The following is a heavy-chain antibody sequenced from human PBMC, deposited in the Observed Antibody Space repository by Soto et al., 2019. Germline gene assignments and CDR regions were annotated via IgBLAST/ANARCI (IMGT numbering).Heavy chain of an antibody. CDR1: GGSISNYY. CDR3: ASRSVSAPYYFDY. J-gene: IGHJ4*02. V-gene: IGHV4-59*01. Sequence: SETLSLTCTVSGGSISNYYWSWLRQPPGEGLEWIGYIYYSGSINYTPSLKRRGTISVDTSKNPISLKLSSVTAADTAVYYCASRSVSAPYYFDYWGQGTLVTVSS. CDR2: IYYSGSI. D-gene: IGHD3-10*01.